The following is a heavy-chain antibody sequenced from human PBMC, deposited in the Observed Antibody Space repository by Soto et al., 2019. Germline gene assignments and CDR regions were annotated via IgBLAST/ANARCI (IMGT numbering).Heavy chain of an antibody. CDR1: GHTFTPYG. V-gene: IGHV1-3*01. Sequence: ASVKVSCKASGHTFTPYGIHWVRQAPGQRLEWMGWINVGNGDTKYSQEFQGRVSITRDTSATTAYMELSSLRSEDTAVYHCARDPFKYYDFWSGKGAFDIWGQGTLVTVSS. CDR3: ARDPFKYYDFWSGKGAFDI. D-gene: IGHD3-3*01. J-gene: IGHJ3*02. CDR2: INVGNGDT.